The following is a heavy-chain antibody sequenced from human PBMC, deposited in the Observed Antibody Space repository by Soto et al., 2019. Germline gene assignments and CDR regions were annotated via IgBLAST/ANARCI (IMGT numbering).Heavy chain of an antibody. CDR3: AKGRGYCSSTRCYVGSAY. V-gene: IGHV3-23*01. CDR2: ISGSGGST. J-gene: IGHJ4*02. CDR1: GFTFSSYA. D-gene: IGHD2-2*01. Sequence: EVQLLESGGGLVQPGGSLRLSCAASGFTFSSYAMSWVRQAPGKGLEWVSAISGSGGSTYYADSVKGRFTISRDNSKNTXXLQMNSPRAEDTAVYYCAKGRGYCSSTRCYVGSAYWGQGPLVTVSS.